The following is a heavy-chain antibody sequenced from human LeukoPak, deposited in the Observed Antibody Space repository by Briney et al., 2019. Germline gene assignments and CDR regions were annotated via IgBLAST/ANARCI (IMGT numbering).Heavy chain of an antibody. J-gene: IGHJ4*02. CDR1: GGSISGGGYS. Sequence: KSSETLSLTCAVSGGSISGGGYSWSWIRQPPGKGLEWIGYIYYSGSTNYNPSLKSRVTISVDTSKNQFSLKLSSVTAADTAVYYCARVNGDTAKWGQGTLVTVSS. D-gene: IGHD5-18*01. CDR2: IYYSGST. CDR3: ARVNGDTAK. V-gene: IGHV4-61*08.